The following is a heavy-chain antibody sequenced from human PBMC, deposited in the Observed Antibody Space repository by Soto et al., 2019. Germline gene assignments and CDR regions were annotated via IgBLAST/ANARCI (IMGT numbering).Heavy chain of an antibody. CDR2: IDPEDGET. D-gene: IGHD6-13*01. CDR1: GYTLTELS. J-gene: IGHJ4*02. CDR3: ATGSAAGIGHRKPKFDY. Sequence: ASVKVSCKVSGYTLTELSMHWVRQAPGKGLEWMGGIDPEDGETIYAQKFQGRVTMTEDTSTDTAYMELSSLRSEDTAVYYCATGSAAGIGHRKPKFDYWGQGTLVTVSS. V-gene: IGHV1-24*01.